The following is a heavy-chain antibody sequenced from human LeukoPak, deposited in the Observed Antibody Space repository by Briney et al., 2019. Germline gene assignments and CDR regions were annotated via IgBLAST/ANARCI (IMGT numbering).Heavy chain of an antibody. CDR1: GGSISSGGYY. V-gene: IGHV4-31*03. D-gene: IGHD3-10*01. J-gene: IGHJ3*02. CDR3: ARVPMVRGVIVAFDI. Sequence: SETLSLTCTVSGGSISSGGYYWSWIRQHPGKGLEWIVYIYYSGSTYYNPSLKSRVTISVDTSKNQFSLELSSVTAADTAVYYCARVPMVRGVIVAFDIWGQGTMVTVSS. CDR2: IYYSGST.